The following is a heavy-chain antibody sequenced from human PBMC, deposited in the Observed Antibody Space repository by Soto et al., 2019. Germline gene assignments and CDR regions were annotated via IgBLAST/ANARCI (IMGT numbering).Heavy chain of an antibody. CDR3: ERCYIYLDD. Sequence: SETLSLTCTVSGGSISSYYWSWIRQPPGKGLEWIGYIYYSGSTNYNPSLKSRVTISVDTSKNQFSLKLSSVTAADTAVYYCERCYIYLDDWGKGTMVTVSS. J-gene: IGHJ4*02. D-gene: IGHD3-16*02. V-gene: IGHV4-59*01. CDR2: IYYSGST. CDR1: GGSISSYY.